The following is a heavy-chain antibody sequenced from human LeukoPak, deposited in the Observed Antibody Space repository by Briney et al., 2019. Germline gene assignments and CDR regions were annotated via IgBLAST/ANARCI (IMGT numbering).Heavy chain of an antibody. J-gene: IGHJ4*02. Sequence: GGSLRLSCAASGFTFSSYAMSWVRQAPGKGLEWVSAISGSGGSTYYADSVKGRFAISRDNSKNTLYLQMNSLRAEDTAVYYCAPSHLYSSGWYPYFDYWGQGTLVTVSS. CDR1: GFTFSSYA. V-gene: IGHV3-23*01. CDR2: ISGSGGST. D-gene: IGHD6-19*01. CDR3: APSHLYSSGWYPYFDY.